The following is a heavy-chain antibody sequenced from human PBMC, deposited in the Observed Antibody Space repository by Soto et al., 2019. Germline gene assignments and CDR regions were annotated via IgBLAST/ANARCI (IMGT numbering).Heavy chain of an antibody. CDR1: GGSFSGYY. D-gene: IGHD3-3*01. V-gene: IGHV4-34*01. CDR2: INHSGST. CDR3: ARAFWSGYLPKGCLDH. J-gene: IGHJ4*02. Sequence: QVQLQQWGAGLLKPSETLSLTCAVYGGSFSGYYWSWIRQPPGKGLEWIGEINHSGSTNYNPSLKSRVSISVDTPKNQFHLKLSSVTAADTAVYYCARAFWSGYLPKGCLDHRGRGTLVTVSS.